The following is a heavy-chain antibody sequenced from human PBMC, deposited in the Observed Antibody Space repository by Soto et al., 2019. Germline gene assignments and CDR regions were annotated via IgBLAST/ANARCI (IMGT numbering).Heavy chain of an antibody. CDR3: ARSVVVRAAPDY. D-gene: IGHD2-2*01. Sequence: QVQLVQSGAEVKKPGASVKVSCKASGYTFTSYAMHWVRQAPGQRLEWMGWINAGNGNTKYSQKFQGRVTITRDTSASTADTELSSLRSEEKAVCYRARSVVVRAAPDYGGQGTLVTVSS. CDR1: GYTFTSYA. V-gene: IGHV1-3*01. J-gene: IGHJ4*02. CDR2: INAGNGNT.